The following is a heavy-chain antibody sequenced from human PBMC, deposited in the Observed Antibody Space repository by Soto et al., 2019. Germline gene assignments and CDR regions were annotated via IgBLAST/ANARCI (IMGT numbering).Heavy chain of an antibody. CDR2: ISQDGSRK. D-gene: IGHD3-3*01. CDR1: GFTFSSYG. Sequence: QVQLVESGGSVVQPGTSLRLSCAASGFTFSSYGIHWVRQAPGKGLEWVALISQDGSRKEYAESQKGRFTISRDNSKNTVYLQMNSLRFEDAAVYFCATAFSRGPSVLRGFDLWGQGTVVTVSS. J-gene: IGHJ3*01. CDR3: ATAFSRGPSVLRGFDL. V-gene: IGHV3-30*03.